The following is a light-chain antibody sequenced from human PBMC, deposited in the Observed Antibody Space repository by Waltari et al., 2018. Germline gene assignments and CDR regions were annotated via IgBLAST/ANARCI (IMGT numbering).Light chain of an antibody. V-gene: IGLV2-11*01. CDR3: CSYAGSYTWV. CDR2: DVT. Sequence: SALTQHRPVSGSPGQPVPISCTGTTHDLGSYNYVSWYQQHPGKAPKLIILDVTKRPAGVPDRLSGSKSGNTASLTISGLRAEDEAEYYCCSYAGSYTWVFGGGTKLTVV. CDR1: THDLGSYNY. J-gene: IGLJ3*02.